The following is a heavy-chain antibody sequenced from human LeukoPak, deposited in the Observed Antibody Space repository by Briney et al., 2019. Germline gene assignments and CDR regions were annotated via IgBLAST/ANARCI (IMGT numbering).Heavy chain of an antibody. D-gene: IGHD2-2*01. CDR2: IYYSGST. J-gene: IGHJ6*03. Sequence: PSETLSLTCTVSGGSISSSSYYWGWIRQPPGKGLEWIGSIYYSGSTYYNPSLKSRVTISVDTSKNQFSLKLSSVTAADTAVYYCARRRPDIVVVPARLNYYYYMDVWGKGTTVTISS. CDR1: GGSISSSSYY. CDR3: ARRRPDIVVVPARLNYYYYMDV. V-gene: IGHV4-39*01.